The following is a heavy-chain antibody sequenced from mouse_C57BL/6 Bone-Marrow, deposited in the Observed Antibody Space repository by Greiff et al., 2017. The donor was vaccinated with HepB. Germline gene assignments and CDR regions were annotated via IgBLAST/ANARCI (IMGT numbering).Heavy chain of an antibody. CDR2: IYPGDGDT. CDR3: AKNYYGSSYGWFAY. CDR1: GYAFSSSW. J-gene: IGHJ3*01. Sequence: QVHVKQSGPELVKPGASVKISCKASGYAFSSSWMNWVKQRPGKGLEWIGRIYPGDGDTNYNGKFKGKATLTADKSSSTAYMQLSSLTSEDSAVYFCAKNYYGSSYGWFAYWGQGTLVTVSA. D-gene: IGHD1-1*01. V-gene: IGHV1-82*01.